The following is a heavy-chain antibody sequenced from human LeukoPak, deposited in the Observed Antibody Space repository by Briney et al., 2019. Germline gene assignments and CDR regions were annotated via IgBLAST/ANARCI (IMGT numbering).Heavy chain of an antibody. CDR1: GFTFSSYA. CDR3: AKDRWPDLLPLDY. J-gene: IGHJ4*02. D-gene: IGHD1-14*01. V-gene: IGHV3-23*01. CDR2: ISGSGGST. Sequence: PGGSLRLSCAASGFTFSSYAMSWVRQAPGKGLEWVSAISGSGGSTYYADSVKGGFTISRDNSKNTLYLQMNSLRAEDTAVYYCAKDRWPDLLPLDYWGQGTLVTVSS.